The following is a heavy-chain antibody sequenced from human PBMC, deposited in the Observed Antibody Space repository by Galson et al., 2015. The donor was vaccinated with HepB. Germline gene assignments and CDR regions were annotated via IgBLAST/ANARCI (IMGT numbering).Heavy chain of an antibody. CDR1: GFTVSSNY. V-gene: IGHV3-66*01. J-gene: IGHJ5*02. CDR3: AREVGATNWFDP. Sequence: SLRLSCAASGFTVSSNYMSWARQAPGKGLEWVSVIYSGGSTYYADSVKGRFTISRDNSKNTLYLQMNSLRAEDTAVYYCAREVGATNWFDPWGQGTLVTVSS. D-gene: IGHD1-26*01. CDR2: IYSGGST.